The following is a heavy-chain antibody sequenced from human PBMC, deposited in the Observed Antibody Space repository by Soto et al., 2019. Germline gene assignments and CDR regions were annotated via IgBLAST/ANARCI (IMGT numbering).Heavy chain of an antibody. D-gene: IGHD3-10*01. CDR1: GGSISSSSYY. CDR3: ARHRSYYGSGSWFDP. Sequence: PSETLSLTCTVSGGSISSSSYYWGWIRQPPGRGLEWIGSIYYGGSTYYNPSLRSRVTMSVDTSKNQFSLKLSSVTAADTAVYFCARHRSYYGSGSWFDPWGQGTLVTVSS. CDR2: IYYGGST. J-gene: IGHJ5*02. V-gene: IGHV4-39*01.